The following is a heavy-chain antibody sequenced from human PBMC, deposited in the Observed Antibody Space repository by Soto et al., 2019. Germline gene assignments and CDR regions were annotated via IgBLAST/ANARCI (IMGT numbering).Heavy chain of an antibody. CDR3: ARDLGQQLFDY. V-gene: IGHV1-8*01. D-gene: IGHD6-13*01. Sequence: ASVKVSCKASGYTFTTYDINWVRQAPGQGLEWMGWMNPNTGNTGYAQKLQGRVSMTTDTSTSTAYMELRSLRSDDTAVYYCARDLGQQLFDYWGQGTLVTVSS. CDR2: MNPNTGNT. CDR1: GYTFTTYD. J-gene: IGHJ4*02.